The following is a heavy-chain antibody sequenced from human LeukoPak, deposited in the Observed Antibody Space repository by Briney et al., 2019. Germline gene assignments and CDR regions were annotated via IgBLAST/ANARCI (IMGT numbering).Heavy chain of an antibody. Sequence: GGSLRPSCAPSGFTFSSYAMSWVRQAPGKALEWVSAISGSGGSTYYADSVKGRFTISRDNSKNTLYLQMNSLRAEDTAVYYCAKDSGRDSSSSGWGQGTLVTVSS. CDR3: AKDSGRDSSSSG. CDR2: ISGSGGST. CDR1: GFTFSSYA. V-gene: IGHV3-23*01. D-gene: IGHD6-6*01. J-gene: IGHJ4*02.